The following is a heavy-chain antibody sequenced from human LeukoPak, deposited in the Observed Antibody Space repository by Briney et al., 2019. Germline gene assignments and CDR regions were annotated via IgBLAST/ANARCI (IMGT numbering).Heavy chain of an antibody. D-gene: IGHD4-23*01. V-gene: IGHV1-69*05. CDR3: ARDDRLWGGNPNMDV. CDR2: IIPIFGPA. CDR1: GGTFSSYA. Sequence: SVKVSCKASGGTFSSYAISWVRQAPGQGLEWMARIIPIFGPANYPQNFQGRVTISTDKSTATVYMELSSLRFDDTAVYYCARDDRLWGGNPNMDVWGKGTTVTVS. J-gene: IGHJ6*03.